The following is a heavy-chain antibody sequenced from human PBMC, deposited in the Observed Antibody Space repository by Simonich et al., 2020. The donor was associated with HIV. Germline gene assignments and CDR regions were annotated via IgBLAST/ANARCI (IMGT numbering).Heavy chain of an antibody. J-gene: IGHJ4*02. D-gene: IGHD2-2*01. V-gene: IGHV3-21*01. CDR1: GFTFSSYS. Sequence: EVQLVESGGGLVKPGGSLRLSCAASGFTFSSYSMNWVRQAPGKVLEWFSSISSSSSYIYYADSVKGRFTISRDNAKNSLYLQMNSLRAEDTAVYYCARDGRKGSSTSCSDYWGQGTLVTVSS. CDR2: ISSSSSYI. CDR3: ARDGRKGSSTSCSDY.